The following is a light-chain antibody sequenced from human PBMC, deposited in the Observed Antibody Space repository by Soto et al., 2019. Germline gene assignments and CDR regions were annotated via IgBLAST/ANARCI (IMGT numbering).Light chain of an antibody. CDR1: SGHSSYA. V-gene: IGLV4-69*01. CDR3: QTWGTGLGG. Sequence: QAVLTQSPSASASLGASVKLTCTLSSGHSSYAIAWHQQQPEKGPRYLMKLNSDGSHSKGDGIPDRFSGSSSGAERYLTISSLQSEDEADYYCQTWGTGLGGFGGGTKLTVL. CDR2: LNSDGSH. J-gene: IGLJ3*02.